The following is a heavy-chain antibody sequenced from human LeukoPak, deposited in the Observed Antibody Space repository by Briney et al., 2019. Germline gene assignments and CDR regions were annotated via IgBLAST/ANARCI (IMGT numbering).Heavy chain of an antibody. V-gene: IGHV4-59*08. Sequence: PSETLSLTCTVSGGSISSYYWSWIRQPPGKGLEWIGYIYYSGSTNYNPSLKSRVTISVDTSKNQFSLKLSSVTAADTAVYYCARHRRGYYYYSSGYYNDAFDIWGQGTMVTVSS. CDR3: ARHRRGYYYYSSGYYNDAFDI. D-gene: IGHD3-22*01. CDR2: IYYSGST. CDR1: GGSISSYY. J-gene: IGHJ3*02.